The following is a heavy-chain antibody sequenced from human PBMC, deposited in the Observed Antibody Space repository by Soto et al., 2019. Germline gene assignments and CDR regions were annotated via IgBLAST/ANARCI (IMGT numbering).Heavy chain of an antibody. CDR1: GYSISSGYQ. Sequence: PSETLSLTCDVSGYSISSGYQWGWIRQPPGKGLEWIGNIYHSGTTSYTPSLKSRVTVSVDTSKNQISLNLTSVTAADTAIYYCARDFFGNHYFDYWGQGILVTVS. D-gene: IGHD3-10*01. CDR2: IYHSGTT. V-gene: IGHV4-38-2*02. J-gene: IGHJ4*02. CDR3: ARDFFGNHYFDY.